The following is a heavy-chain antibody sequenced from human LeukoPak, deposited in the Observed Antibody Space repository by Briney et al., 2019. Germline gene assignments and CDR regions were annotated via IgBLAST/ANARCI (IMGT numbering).Heavy chain of an antibody. V-gene: IGHV1-18*01. CDR1: GYPFTSYY. CDR2: ISAYNGDT. Sequence: GASVKVSCKASGYPFTSYYINWVRQAPGQGLEWMGWISAYNGDTNYAQNLQGRVTMTTDTSTDTAYMELRSLRSDDTAVYYCARGAAAGPWFDPWGQGTLVTVSS. J-gene: IGHJ5*02. D-gene: IGHD6-13*01. CDR3: ARGAAAGPWFDP.